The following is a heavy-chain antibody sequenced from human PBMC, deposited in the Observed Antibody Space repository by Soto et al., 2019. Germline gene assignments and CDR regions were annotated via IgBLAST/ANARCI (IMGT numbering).Heavy chain of an antibody. CDR2: LSSSSSYT. D-gene: IGHD6-19*01. V-gene: IGHV3-11*06. Sequence: QVQLVESGGGLVKPGGSLRLSCAASGFTFSDYYMSWIRQAPGKGLEWVSYLSSSSSYTNYADSVKGRFTISRDNAKNSLYLQMNSLRAENTAVYYCARVGDTGYSSGWSAYWGQGTLVTVSS. CDR1: GFTFSDYY. CDR3: ARVGDTGYSSGWSAY. J-gene: IGHJ4*02.